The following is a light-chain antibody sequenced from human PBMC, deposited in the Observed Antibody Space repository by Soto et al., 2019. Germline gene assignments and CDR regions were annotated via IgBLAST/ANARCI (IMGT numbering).Light chain of an antibody. CDR2: GAS. J-gene: IGKJ2*01. CDR1: ESVNSNY. CDR3: QQHTISMYT. Sequence: ETVLTQSPGTLSLSPGERATLSCRASESVNSNYLAWYQQKPGQAPRLLIYGASTRATGIPDRFSGSGSGTDFILTISRLEPEDSAVYYCQQHTISMYTFGQGTKLEIK. V-gene: IGKV3-20*01.